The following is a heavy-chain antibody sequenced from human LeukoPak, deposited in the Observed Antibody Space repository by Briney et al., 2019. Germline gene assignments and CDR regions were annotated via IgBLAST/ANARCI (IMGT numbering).Heavy chain of an antibody. Sequence: GASVKVSCKASGYTFTGYYMHWVRQAPGQGLEWMGWINPNSGGTNYAQKFQGRVTMTRDTSISTAYMELSRLRSDDTAVYYCANGLGYYDSSGYLLGYWGQGTLVTVSS. J-gene: IGHJ4*02. CDR2: INPNSGGT. CDR1: GYTFTGYY. D-gene: IGHD3-22*01. CDR3: ANGLGYYDSSGYLLGY. V-gene: IGHV1-2*02.